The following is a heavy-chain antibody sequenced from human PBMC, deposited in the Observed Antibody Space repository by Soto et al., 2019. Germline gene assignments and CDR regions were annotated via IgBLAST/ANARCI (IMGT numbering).Heavy chain of an antibody. CDR2: ISSSGSTI. V-gene: IGHV3-11*01. CDR1: GFTFSDYY. Sequence: LRLSCAASGFTFSDYYMSWIRQAPGKGLEWVSYISSSGSTIYYADSVKGRFTISRDNAKNSLYLQMNSLRAEDTAVYYCARAYGVVVVAAHDYWGQGXLVPVYS. D-gene: IGHD2-15*01. J-gene: IGHJ4*02. CDR3: ARAYGVVVVAAHDY.